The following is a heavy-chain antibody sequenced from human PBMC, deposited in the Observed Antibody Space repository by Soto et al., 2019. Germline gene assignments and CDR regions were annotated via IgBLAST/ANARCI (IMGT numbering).Heavy chain of an antibody. V-gene: IGHV3-23*01. Sequence: GGSLRLSCAVSGFTFNDYAMSWVRQAPGKGLEWVSTISGSLGSAYYAASVEGRFTISGDNSNNTLYLQMNSLRVEDAATYYCAKDSRLPGFGLLIHAFDIWGHGTMVTVSS. CDR2: ISGSLGSA. D-gene: IGHD3-3*01. J-gene: IGHJ3*02. CDR3: AKDSRLPGFGLLIHAFDI. CDR1: GFTFNDYA.